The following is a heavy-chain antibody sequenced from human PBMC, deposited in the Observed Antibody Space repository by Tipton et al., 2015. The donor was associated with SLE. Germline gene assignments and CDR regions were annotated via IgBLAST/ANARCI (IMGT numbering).Heavy chain of an antibody. J-gene: IGHJ4*02. CDR1: GFTFSSYW. CDR3: ATLWYYDSSGYFDY. V-gene: IGHV3-74*01. D-gene: IGHD3-22*01. Sequence: SLRLSCAASGFTFSSYWMHWVRQAPGKGLVWVSRINSDGSSTSYADSVKGRFTISRDNAKNTLYLQMNSLRAEDTAVYYCATLWYYDSSGYFDYWGQGTLVTVSS. CDR2: INSDGSST.